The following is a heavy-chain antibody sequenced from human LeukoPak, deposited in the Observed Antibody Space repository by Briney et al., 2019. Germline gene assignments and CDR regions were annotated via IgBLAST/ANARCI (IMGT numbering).Heavy chain of an antibody. D-gene: IGHD6-13*01. CDR1: GFTFSDYY. V-gene: IGHV3-11*01. CDR2: ISSSGSTI. J-gene: IGHJ4*02. CDR3: VKVTAAGFVDH. Sequence: PGGSLRLSCAASGFTFSDYYMSWIRQAPGKGLEWVSYISSSGSTIYYADSVKGRFTISRDNAKNSLYLQMNSLRAEDTAVYYCVKVTAAGFVDHWGQGTLVTVSS.